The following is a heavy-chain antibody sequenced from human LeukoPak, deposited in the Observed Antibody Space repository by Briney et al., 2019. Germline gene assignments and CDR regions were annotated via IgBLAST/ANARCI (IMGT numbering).Heavy chain of an antibody. J-gene: IGHJ4*02. D-gene: IGHD2-2*01. CDR2: TIPIFGRA. CDR1: GCTFSILT. V-gene: IGHV1-69*01. CDR3: ADLVYCSTSRCYEPFNQT. Sequence: SSVTVSCKASGCTFSILTINWRRQAPGQGLEWMEGTIPIFGRANYAQKFQGRVTITADDSTSTDYMELSSLRSEDTDVYYCADLVYCSTSRCYEPFNQTWGEGTLVIVSP.